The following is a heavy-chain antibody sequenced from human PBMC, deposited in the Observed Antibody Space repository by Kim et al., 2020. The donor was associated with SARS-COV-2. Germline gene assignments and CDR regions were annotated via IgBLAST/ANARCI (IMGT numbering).Heavy chain of an antibody. CDR1: GFTFRNYW. D-gene: IGHD2-2*01. CDR3: ARSLGSKGDDTAV. J-gene: IGHJ6*02. V-gene: IGHV3-74*01. CDR2: INDNGITT. Sequence: GGSLRLSCAASGFTFRNYWMYWVRLAPGKGLVWVAGINDNGITTRYADSVRGRFAISRDNAKNMVYLQMSSLRAEDTALYYCARSLGSKGDDTAVWGQGPTVTVSS.